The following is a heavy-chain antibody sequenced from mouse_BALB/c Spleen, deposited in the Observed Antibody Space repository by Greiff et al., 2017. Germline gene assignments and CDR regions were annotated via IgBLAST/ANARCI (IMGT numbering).Heavy chain of an antibody. CDR2: INSNGGST. J-gene: IGHJ2*01. D-gene: IGHD6-1*01. V-gene: IGHV5-6-3*01. Sequence: DVKLVESGGGLVQPGGSLKLSCAASGFTFSSYGMSWVRQTPDKRLELVATINSNGGSTYYPDSVKGRFTISRDNAKNTLYLQMSSLKSEDTAMYYCARDQPDYWGQGTTLTVSS. CDR3: ARDQPDY. CDR1: GFTFSSYG.